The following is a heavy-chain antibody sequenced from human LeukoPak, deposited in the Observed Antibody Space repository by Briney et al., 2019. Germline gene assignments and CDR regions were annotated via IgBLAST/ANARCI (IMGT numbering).Heavy chain of an antibody. V-gene: IGHV3-30*02. CDR3: AKELLLGYFYMDV. J-gene: IGHJ6*03. CDR1: GFTFSSYA. D-gene: IGHD1-26*01. Sequence: GGSLRLSCAASGFTFSSYAMHWVRQTPGKGLESLAFTRYDGTIKDYADSVKGRFTISRDNSQNVLHLQMKSLRTEDTAVYYCAKELLLGYFYMDVWGKGTTVIVSS. CDR2: TRYDGTIK.